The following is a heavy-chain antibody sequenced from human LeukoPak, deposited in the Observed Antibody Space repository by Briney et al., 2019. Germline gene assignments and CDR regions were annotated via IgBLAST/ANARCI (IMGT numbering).Heavy chain of an antibody. CDR2: ISGGGDST. J-gene: IGHJ5*02. Sequence: RAGRSLRLSCAASGLTTRSFAMSSVPHAPGKGLEWVSAISGGGDSTYYADYVKGQFTISRDNSKNKMYLQMSSLRAEDTAVYYCAKGFYYDTLHNWFDPWGQGTLVTVSS. CDR3: AKGFYYDTLHNWFDP. CDR1: GLTTRSFA. V-gene: IGHV3-23*01. D-gene: IGHD3-22*01.